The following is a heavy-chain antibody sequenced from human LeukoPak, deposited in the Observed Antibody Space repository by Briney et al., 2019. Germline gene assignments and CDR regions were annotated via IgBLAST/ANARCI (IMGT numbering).Heavy chain of an antibody. J-gene: IGHJ4*02. CDR1: GDSISSFTSY. CDR3: ARDLIHVDTAMAFDY. Sequence: SETLSLTCTVSGDSISSFTSYWGWIRQPPGKGLEWIGSIYYSGSTYYNPSLKSRVTISVDTSKNQFSLKLSSVTAADTAVYYCARDLIHVDTAMAFDYWGQGTLVTVSS. D-gene: IGHD5-18*01. V-gene: IGHV4-39*01. CDR2: IYYSGST.